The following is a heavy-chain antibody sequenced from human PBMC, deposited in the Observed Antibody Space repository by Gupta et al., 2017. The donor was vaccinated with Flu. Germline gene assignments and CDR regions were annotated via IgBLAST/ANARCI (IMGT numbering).Heavy chain of an antibody. CDR3: ARQLASGYLAFDI. D-gene: IGHD3-22*01. CDR2: VYYSRTT. CDR1: GVSIDGNDYW. Sequence: QLLLQDSGPGLVKPSETLSLTCSVSGVSIDGNDYWWAWIRQPPGKDLECIGSVYYSRTTYYNRSLKSRGTIAVDTSKNHFSLKLSSVTASDTAAEYCARQLASGYLAFDIWGQGTRVTVSS. J-gene: IGHJ3*02. V-gene: IGHV4-39*01.